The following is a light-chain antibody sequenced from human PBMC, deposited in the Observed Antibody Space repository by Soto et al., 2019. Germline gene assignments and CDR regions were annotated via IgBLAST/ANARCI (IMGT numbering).Light chain of an antibody. J-gene: IGKJ2*01. Sequence: DIQMPQSPSSLSASVGDIVTITCQASQDISNYLNWYQPKPGKAPNLLIYDASNLEIGVPSRFSGSGSGTDYTFTISSLQPEDFETYYCQQYHNLPPMYTFGQGTKLEIK. CDR2: DAS. CDR1: QDISNY. CDR3: QQYHNLPPMYT. V-gene: IGKV1-33*01.